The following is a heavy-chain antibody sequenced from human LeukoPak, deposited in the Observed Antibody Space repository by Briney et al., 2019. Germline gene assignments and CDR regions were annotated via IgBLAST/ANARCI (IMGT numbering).Heavy chain of an antibody. CDR1: GASISSGNYF. Sequence: SETLSLTCSVSGASISSGNYFWNWVRQSAVKGLEWIGCISYSGTTHYNPSLKSQFTIFVDTSKNQFSLNLNSVTASDTAVYYCARSFDYWGQGTLVAVSS. CDR3: ARSFDY. J-gene: IGHJ4*02. CDR2: ISYSGTT. V-gene: IGHV4-39*01.